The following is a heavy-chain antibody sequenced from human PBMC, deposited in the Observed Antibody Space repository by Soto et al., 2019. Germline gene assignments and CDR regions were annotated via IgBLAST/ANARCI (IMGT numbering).Heavy chain of an antibody. V-gene: IGHV3-13*01. J-gene: IGHJ6*02. D-gene: IGHD3-9*01. Sequence: GGSLRLSCAASGFTFSSYDMHWVRQATGKGLEWVSAIGTAGDTYYPGSVKGRFTISRENAKNSLYLQMNSLRAGDTAVYYCARDRYYDILTGYYYYYGMDVWGQGTXVTVSS. CDR3: ARDRYYDILTGYYYYYGMDV. CDR1: GFTFSSYD. CDR2: IGTAGDT.